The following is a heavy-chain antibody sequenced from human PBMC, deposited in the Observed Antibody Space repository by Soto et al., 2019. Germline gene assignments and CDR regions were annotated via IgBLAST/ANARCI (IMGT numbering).Heavy chain of an antibody. D-gene: IGHD6-19*01. V-gene: IGHV3-21*01. J-gene: IGHJ4*02. CDR3: AREGGSGWYAY. CDR2: ISSSSSYI. Sequence: EVQLVESGGGLVKPGGSLRLSCAASGFTFSSYSMNWVRQAPGKGLEWVSSISSSSSYIYYADSVKGRFTISRDNAKNSRYLQMNSLRAEDTAVYDCAREGGSGWYAYWGQGTLVTVSS. CDR1: GFTFSSYS.